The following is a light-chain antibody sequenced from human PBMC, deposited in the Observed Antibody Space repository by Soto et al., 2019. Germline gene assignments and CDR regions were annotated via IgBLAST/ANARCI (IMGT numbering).Light chain of an antibody. CDR2: GAS. J-gene: IGKJ1*01. Sequence: EFVLTQSPGTLSLSPGQRATLSGRASQSVSSNYLAQYQQRPGQAPRLLIYGASSRATGIPDRFSGSGSGTDFTLTISRLEPEDAAVYFCQHYSSQTFGQGTKVDIK. CDR1: QSVSSNY. CDR3: QHYSSQT. V-gene: IGKV3-20*01.